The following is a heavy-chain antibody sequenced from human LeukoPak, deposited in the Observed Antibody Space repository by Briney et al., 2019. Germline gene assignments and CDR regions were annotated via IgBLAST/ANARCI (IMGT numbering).Heavy chain of an antibody. Sequence: GGSLRLSCAASGFTFSGYAMHWVRQPPGEGLEFVSAISTDGGNTYYAGSVQGRFIISRDNAKASLFLQMNSLSSEDTAVYYCARRNSGTWWSFDSWGQGTLVTVSS. CDR3: ARRNSGTWWSFDS. D-gene: IGHD2-15*01. J-gene: IGHJ4*02. CDR1: GFTFSGYA. V-gene: IGHV3-64*02. CDR2: ISTDGGNT.